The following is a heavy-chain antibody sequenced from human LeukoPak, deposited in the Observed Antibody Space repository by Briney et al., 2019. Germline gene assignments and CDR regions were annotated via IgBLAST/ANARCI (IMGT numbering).Heavy chain of an antibody. V-gene: IGHV3-64*01. CDR1: GFTFSSYA. J-gene: IGHJ5*02. CDR2: ISSNGGST. D-gene: IGHD5-18*01. Sequence: PGGSLRLSCAASGFTFSSYAMHWVRQAPGKGLEYVSAISSNGGSTYYANSVKGRFTISRDNSKNTLYLQMNSLRAEDTAVYYCARDFGLPRQSGSNDGGWFDPWGQGTLVTVSS. CDR3: ARDFGLPRQSGSNDGGWFDP.